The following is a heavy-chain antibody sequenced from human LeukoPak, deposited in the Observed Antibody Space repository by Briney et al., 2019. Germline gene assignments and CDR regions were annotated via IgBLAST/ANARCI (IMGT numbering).Heavy chain of an antibody. J-gene: IGHJ3*02. CDR2: INWNGGST. CDR3: ARDIAIFGVVIEAFDI. V-gene: IGHV3-20*04. Sequence: GGSLRLSCAASGFTFSSYEMNWVRQAPGKGLEWVSGINWNGGSTGYADSVKGRFTISRDNAKNSLYLQMNSLRAEDTALYYCARDIAIFGVVIEAFDIWGQGTMVTVSS. D-gene: IGHD3-3*01. CDR1: GFTFSSYE.